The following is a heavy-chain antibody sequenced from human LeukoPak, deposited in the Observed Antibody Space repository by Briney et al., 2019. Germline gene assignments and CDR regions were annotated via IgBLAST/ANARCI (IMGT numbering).Heavy chain of an antibody. CDR2: IYHSGST. D-gene: IGHD6-19*01. CDR1: GGSFSGYS. CDR3: ARLAVAGQFDY. J-gene: IGHJ4*02. V-gene: IGHV4-30-2*01. Sequence: SETLSLTCAVYGGSFSGYSWSWIRQPPGKGLEWIGYIYHSGSTYYNPSLKSRVTISVDRSKNQFSLKLSSVTAADTAVYYCARLAVAGQFDYWGQGTLVTASS.